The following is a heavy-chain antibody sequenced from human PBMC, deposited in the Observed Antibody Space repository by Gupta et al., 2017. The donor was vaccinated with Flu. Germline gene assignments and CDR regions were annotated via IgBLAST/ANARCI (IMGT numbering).Heavy chain of an antibody. CDR1: GGSISSSTYF. CDR3: ARHSSRNWFDP. Sequence: QLQLQESGPGLVKPSETLSLTCTVSGGSISSSTYFWGWIRQPPGKGLEWIGSIYYSGSTYYNPSLKSRVTMSVDTSKNQFSLKLSSVTAADTAVYYCARHSSRNWFDPWGQGTLVTVSS. J-gene: IGHJ5*02. D-gene: IGHD6-6*01. CDR2: IYYSGST. V-gene: IGHV4-39*01.